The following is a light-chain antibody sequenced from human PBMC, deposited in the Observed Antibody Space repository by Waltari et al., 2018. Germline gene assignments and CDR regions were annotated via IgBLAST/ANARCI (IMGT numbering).Light chain of an antibody. V-gene: IGLV2-14*02. Sequence: QSALTQPASVSGSPGQSITIPCTGTSSNIGDYNLVSWFQHHPGTVPERVMYYVNKRPSGISVRFSGSKSGNTASLTISGLQAEDEADYSCSSYTSTSTLVFGSGTKVTVL. CDR1: SSNIGDYNL. CDR2: YVN. CDR3: SSYTSTSTLV. J-gene: IGLJ1*01.